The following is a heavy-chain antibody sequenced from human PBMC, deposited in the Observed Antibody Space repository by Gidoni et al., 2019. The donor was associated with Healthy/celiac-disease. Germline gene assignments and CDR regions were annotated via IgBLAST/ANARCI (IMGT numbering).Heavy chain of an antibody. D-gene: IGHD3-16*01. J-gene: IGHJ6*02. CDR1: GFTFRSHS. CDR3: AREDYLGGPAGHYYYGMDV. V-gene: IGHV3-21*01. CDR2: MSSSSSYI. Sequence: EVQLVESGGCLVKPGGSLSISCAASGFTFRSHSMTWSRQAPGKGLEWVSSMSSSSSYIFYADSVKGRFTISRDNAKNSLYLQMNSLRAEDTAVYYCAREDYLGGPAGHYYYGMDVWGQGTTVTVSS.